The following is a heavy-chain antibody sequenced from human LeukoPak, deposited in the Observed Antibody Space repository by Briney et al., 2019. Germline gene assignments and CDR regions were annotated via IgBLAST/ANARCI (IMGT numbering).Heavy chain of an antibody. CDR2: IYYSGST. V-gene: IGHV4-39*07. CDR3: ARGGGGSYYVDY. Sequence: SETLSLTCTVSGGSISSSSYYWGWIRQPPGKGLEWIGSIYYSGSTYYNPSLKSRVTISVDTSKNQFSLKLNSVTAADTAVYYCARGGGGSYYVDYWGQGTLVTVSS. D-gene: IGHD1-26*01. CDR1: GGSISSSSYY. J-gene: IGHJ4*02.